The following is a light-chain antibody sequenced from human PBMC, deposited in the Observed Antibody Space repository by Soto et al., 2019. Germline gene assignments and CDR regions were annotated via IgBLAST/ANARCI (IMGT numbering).Light chain of an antibody. V-gene: IGKV3-20*01. CDR3: QHYGSSPFT. J-gene: IGKJ5*01. CDR2: GAS. CDR1: QSVSSY. Sequence: EIVMTQSPAPLSVSPGERATLSCRASQSVSSYLAWYQQKPGQAPRLLIYGASSRATGIPDRFSGSGSGTDFTLTISRLEPEDFAVYYCQHYGSSPFTLGQGTRLEIK.